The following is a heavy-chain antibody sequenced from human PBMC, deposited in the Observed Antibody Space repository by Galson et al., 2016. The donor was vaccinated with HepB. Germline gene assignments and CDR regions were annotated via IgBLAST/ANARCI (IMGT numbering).Heavy chain of an antibody. J-gene: IGHJ4*02. CDR1: GFTVSSNY. D-gene: IGHD5-12*01. CDR3: ARAVDPRGRGAVGY. V-gene: IGHV3-53*01. CDR2: IYSGGNT. Sequence: SLRLSCAASGFTVSSNYMSWVRQAPGKGLEWVSVIYSGGNTYYADSVKDRFTISRDKSKNTLYLQINNLRAEDTAVYYCARAVDPRGRGAVGYWGQGTLVTVSS.